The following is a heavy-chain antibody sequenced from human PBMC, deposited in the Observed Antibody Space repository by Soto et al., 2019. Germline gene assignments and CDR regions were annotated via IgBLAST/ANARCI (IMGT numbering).Heavy chain of an antibody. CDR1: GFTFSSYS. J-gene: IGHJ4*02. CDR3: ASALATTVKGY. Sequence: RGSLRLSCAAPGFTFSSYSMNWVRQAPGKGLEWVSYISSSSSTIYYADSVKGRFTISRDNAKNSLYLQMNSLRAEDTAVYYCASALATTVKGYWGQGTLVTVSS. CDR2: ISSSSSTI. D-gene: IGHD4-17*01. V-gene: IGHV3-48*01.